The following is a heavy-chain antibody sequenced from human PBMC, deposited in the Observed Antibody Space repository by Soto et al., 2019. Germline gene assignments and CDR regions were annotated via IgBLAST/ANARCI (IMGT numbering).Heavy chain of an antibody. CDR1: GFTFSDHY. D-gene: IGHD3-9*01. CDR3: GGGATGYHLDY. Sequence: EVQLVESGGGLVQPGGCLRLSCAASGFTFSDHYMDWVRQASGKGLEWVGRIRNKANSYSAEYAASVKGRFTISRDGSNHSLYLQMNSLRIEDTAVFYCGGGATGYHLDYWGQGTVVTVSA. V-gene: IGHV3-72*01. CDR2: IRNKANSYSA. J-gene: IGHJ4*02.